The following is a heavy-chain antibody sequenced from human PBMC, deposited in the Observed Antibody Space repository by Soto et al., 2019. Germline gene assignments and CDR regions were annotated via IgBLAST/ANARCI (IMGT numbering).Heavy chain of an antibody. CDR1: GDSISSGANY. D-gene: IGHD3-3*01. J-gene: IGHJ6*02. V-gene: IGHV4-30-4*01. Sequence: PSETLSLTCTVSGDSISSGANYWSWIRQPPGKGLEWIGYIYYSGSTYYNPTLKSRVTISVDRSKNLFSLKLSSVTAEDTAVYYCARDRGDFWSGYYYGMDVWGQGTTVTV. CDR3: ARDRGDFWSGYYYGMDV. CDR2: IYYSGST.